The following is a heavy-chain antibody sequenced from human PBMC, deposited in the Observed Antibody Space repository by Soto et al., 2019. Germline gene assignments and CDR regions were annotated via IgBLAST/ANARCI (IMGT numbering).Heavy chain of an antibody. CDR1: GDTFSIYT. J-gene: IGHJ4*02. V-gene: IGHV1-69*02. CDR2: VIPIFDIT. CDR3: ARDRDNSNWPNFDF. D-gene: IGHD6-13*01. Sequence: QVQLVQSGSEVKKPGSSVKVSCKASGDTFSIYTMSWVRQSPGQVLEWMGRVIPIFDITSYTQRLQCRVTITADTSTTTVYMELSRLRSEDTAVYYCARDRDNSNWPNFDFWGQGTLVTVSS.